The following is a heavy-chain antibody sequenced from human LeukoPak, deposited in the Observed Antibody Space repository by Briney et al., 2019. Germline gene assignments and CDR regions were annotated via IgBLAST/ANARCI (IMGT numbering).Heavy chain of an antibody. J-gene: IGHJ4*02. CDR1: GYTFTNYL. Sequence: GASVKVSCKASGYTFTNYLIHWMRQAPGQGLEWMGVINPSGAETIYAQKFQGRVTMTEDTSTDTAYMELSSLRSEDTAVYYCATDLDYGSGVDFDYWGQGTLVTVSS. D-gene: IGHD3-10*01. CDR3: ATDLDYGSGVDFDY. CDR2: INPSGAET. V-gene: IGHV1-46*01.